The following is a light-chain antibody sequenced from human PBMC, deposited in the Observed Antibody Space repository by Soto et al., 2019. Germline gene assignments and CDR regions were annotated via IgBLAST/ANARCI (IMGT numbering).Light chain of an antibody. CDR3: QQVESYPST. CDR2: DAS. CDR1: QSISDW. V-gene: IGKV1-5*01. Sequence: DIQITQSPSTLSPSSGDRVTMTCRASQSISDWLAWYQQKPGKAPKLLIYDASSLQSGVPSRFSGSGFGTDFTLTITSLQPEDFATYYCQQVESYPSTFGGGTKVDIK. J-gene: IGKJ4*01.